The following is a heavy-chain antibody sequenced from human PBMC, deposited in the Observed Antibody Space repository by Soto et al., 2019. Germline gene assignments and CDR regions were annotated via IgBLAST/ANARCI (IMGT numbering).Heavy chain of an antibody. J-gene: IGHJ6*02. CDR1: GYTFTSYG. CDR3: ASEMLSRRYYYYGMDV. Sequence: QVQLVQSGAEVKKPGASVKVSCKASGYTFTSYGISWVRQAPGQGLEWMGWISAYNGNTNYAQKLQGRVTMTTDTSSSTAYMELRSLRSDDTAVYYCASEMLSRRYYYYGMDVWGQGTTVTVSS. V-gene: IGHV1-18*01. CDR2: ISAYNGNT. D-gene: IGHD2-8*01.